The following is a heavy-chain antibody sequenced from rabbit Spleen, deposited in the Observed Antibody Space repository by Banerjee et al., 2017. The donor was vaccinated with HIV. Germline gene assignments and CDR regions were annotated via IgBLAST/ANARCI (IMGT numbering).Heavy chain of an antibody. J-gene: IGHJ4*01. D-gene: IGHD1-1*01. CDR3: ARDLVGVIGWNFYL. Sequence: QEQLVESGGGLVRPEGSLKLSCKASGFSFSNKAVMCWVRQAPGKGLEWIACINASTGKPVYATWASGRFTISRTSSTTVTLRMTSLTAADRATYFCARDLVGVIGWNFYLWGPGTLVTVS. V-gene: IGHV1S45*01. CDR1: GFSFSNKAV. CDR2: INASTGKP.